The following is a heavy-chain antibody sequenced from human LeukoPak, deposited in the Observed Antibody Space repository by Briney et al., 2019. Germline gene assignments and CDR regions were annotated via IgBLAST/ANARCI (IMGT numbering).Heavy chain of an antibody. CDR2: ISSSGSTI. CDR3: AREPGYYYYYGMDV. Sequence: PGGSLRLSCAASGFTFSDYYMSWIRQAPGKGLEWVSYISSSGSTIYYADSVKGRFTISRNNAKNSLYLQMNSLRAEDTAVYYCAREPGYYYYYGMDVWGQGTTVTVSS. V-gene: IGHV3-11*01. CDR1: GFTFSDYY. J-gene: IGHJ6*02.